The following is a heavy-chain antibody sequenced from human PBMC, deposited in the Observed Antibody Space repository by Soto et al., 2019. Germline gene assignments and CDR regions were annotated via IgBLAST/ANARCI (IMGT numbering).Heavy chain of an antibody. CDR1: GYSFTSYW. CDR2: IYPGDSDT. CDR3: ARWTSYNFNWFDP. Sequence: GESLKISCKGSGYSFTSYWIGWVRHMPGKGLEWMGIIYPGDSDTRYSPSFQGQVTISADKSISTAYLQWSSLKASDTAMYYCARWTSYNFNWFDPWGQGTLVTVSS. J-gene: IGHJ5*02. D-gene: IGHD1-1*01. V-gene: IGHV5-51*01.